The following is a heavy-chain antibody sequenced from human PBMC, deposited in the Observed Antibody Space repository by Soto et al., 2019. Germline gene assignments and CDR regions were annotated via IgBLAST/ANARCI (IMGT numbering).Heavy chain of an antibody. J-gene: IGHJ5*02. CDR1: GGSISSSY. CDR3: ARDKYCSGGSCRKNWFDP. Sequence: PSARLALTCTFSGGSISSSYWSWIRQPPGKGLEWLAYIYDDGSANYNPPLKSRATISLDMSKNQFSLKLTSVTAADTAVYYCARDKYCSGGSCRKNWFDPWGQGTLVTVSS. V-gene: IGHV4-59*01. D-gene: IGHD2-15*01. CDR2: IYDDGSA.